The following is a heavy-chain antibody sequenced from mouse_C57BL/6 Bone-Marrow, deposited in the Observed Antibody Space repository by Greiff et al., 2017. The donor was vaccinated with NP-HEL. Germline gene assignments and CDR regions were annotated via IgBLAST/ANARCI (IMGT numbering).Heavy chain of an antibody. J-gene: IGHJ2*01. V-gene: IGHV14-4*01. CDR2: IDPENGDT. CDR1: GFNIKDDY. D-gene: IGHD1-1*01. CDR3: TTGIYYYGSRGNYFDY. Sequence: EVQLQQSGAELVRPGASVKLSCTASGFNIKDDYMHWVKQRPEQGLEWIGWIDPENGDTEYASKFQDKATITADTSSNTAYLQLSSLTSEDTAVYYCTTGIYYYGSRGNYFDYWGQGTTLTVSS.